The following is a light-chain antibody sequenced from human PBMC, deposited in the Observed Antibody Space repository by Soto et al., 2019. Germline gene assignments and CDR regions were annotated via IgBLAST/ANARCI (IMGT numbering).Light chain of an antibody. Sequence: DIQMTQSPSSLSASVGDRVTITCRASQGISNYLAWYQQKPGKVPKLLIYAASTLQSGVPSRFSGSGSGTDFTLNISSLQPEDVATYYCQKYNSASLFTFGPGTKVDIK. CDR2: AAS. CDR3: QKYNSASLFT. V-gene: IGKV1-27*01. CDR1: QGISNY. J-gene: IGKJ3*01.